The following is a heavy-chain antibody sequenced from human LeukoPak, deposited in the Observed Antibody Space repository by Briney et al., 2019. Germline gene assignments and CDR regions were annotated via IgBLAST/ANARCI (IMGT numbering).Heavy chain of an antibody. CDR3: ASLGAYDSSGRNWFDP. CDR2: INTNGGGT. Sequence: ASXKVSCKVSGYTFTSYYMDWVGQAPGQGGEWKGWINTNGGGTNNAKKFQGRVTITRETSISTEYMEMSRMRSDDTAVYYCASLGAYDSSGRNWFDPWGQGTLVTVSS. D-gene: IGHD3-22*01. V-gene: IGHV1-2*02. J-gene: IGHJ5*02. CDR1: GYTFTSYY.